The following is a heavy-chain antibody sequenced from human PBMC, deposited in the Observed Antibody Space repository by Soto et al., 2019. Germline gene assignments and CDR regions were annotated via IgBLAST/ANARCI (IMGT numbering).Heavy chain of an antibody. CDR3: ARERSYGMDI. CDR1: GYTFTSYD. J-gene: IGHJ6*02. CDR2: MKPNSGNT. Sequence: QVQLVQSGAEVKKPGASVKVSCKASGYTFTSYDINWVRQATGQGLEWMGWMKPNSGNTGYAHKVHGKVTMTRNTPRSTAYMELSSLRSEDTAGYYCARERSYGMDIWGQGTTVSVSS. V-gene: IGHV1-8*01.